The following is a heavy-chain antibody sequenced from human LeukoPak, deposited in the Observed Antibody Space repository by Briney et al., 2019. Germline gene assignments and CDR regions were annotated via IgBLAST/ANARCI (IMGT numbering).Heavy chain of an antibody. J-gene: IGHJ4*02. Sequence: ASVKVSCKASGYTFTAYYIQWVRQAPGQGLEWMGTIRPGDTRTTYAQKFQGRVTMTWDMSTTTGYMELSSLRSEDTAVYYCVREKSGGAYDYWGQGTLVTVSS. D-gene: IGHD3-16*01. CDR2: IRPGDTRT. CDR1: GYTFTAYY. V-gene: IGHV1-46*01. CDR3: VREKSGGAYDY.